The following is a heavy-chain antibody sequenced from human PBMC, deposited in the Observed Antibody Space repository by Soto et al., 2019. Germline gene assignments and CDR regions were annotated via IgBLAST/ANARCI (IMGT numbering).Heavy chain of an antibody. D-gene: IGHD1-26*01. V-gene: IGHV4-59*01. Sequence: PSETLPLTCTVSGGSISNYYWSWIRQPPGKGLEWIGYIYYSGSTNYNPSLKSRVTISVDTSKNQFSLKLSSVTAADTAVYYCARASGSYYQFDYWGQGTLVTSPQ. J-gene: IGHJ4*02. CDR1: GGSISNYY. CDR2: IYYSGST. CDR3: ARASGSYYQFDY.